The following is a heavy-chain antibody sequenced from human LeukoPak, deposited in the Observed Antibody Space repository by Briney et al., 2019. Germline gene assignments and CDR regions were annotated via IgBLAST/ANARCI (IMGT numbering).Heavy chain of an antibody. CDR1: GFTFSSYS. CDR2: ISSSSSYI. D-gene: IGHD1-26*01. CDR3: ARDFSKSVGAKY. J-gene: IGHJ4*02. Sequence: GGSLRLSCAASGFTFSSYSMNWVRQAPGKGLEWVSSISSSSSYIYYADSVKGRFTISRDNAKNSLYLQMNSLRAEDTAVYYCARDFSKSVGAKYRGQGTLVTVSS. V-gene: IGHV3-21*01.